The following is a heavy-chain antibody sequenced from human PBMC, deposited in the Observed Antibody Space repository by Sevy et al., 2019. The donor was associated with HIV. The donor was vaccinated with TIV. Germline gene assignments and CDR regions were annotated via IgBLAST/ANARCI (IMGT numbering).Heavy chain of an antibody. CDR2: ISKEGTNK. J-gene: IGHJ4*02. Sequence: GGSLRLSCEASGFTFTRYAFHWVRQAPGKGLEWMAVISKEGTNKYYIDSVKGRFTISRDNSRNTLFLQMERLRAEDTAMHFCARDPHAVPHWGSFDSWGQGTLVTVSS. V-gene: IGHV3-30-3*01. D-gene: IGHD3-16*01. CDR1: GFTFTRYA. CDR3: ARDPHAVPHWGSFDS.